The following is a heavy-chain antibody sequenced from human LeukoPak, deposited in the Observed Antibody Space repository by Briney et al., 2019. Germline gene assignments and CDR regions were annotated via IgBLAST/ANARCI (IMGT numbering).Heavy chain of an antibody. CDR3: TTAKSYDSSGYYSEYYYYYYMDV. J-gene: IGHJ6*03. CDR1: GFTVSDYS. CDR2: LSGSGGNT. V-gene: IGHV3-23*01. Sequence: GGSLRLSCAASGFTVSDYSMSWVRQAPGKGLEWVSALSGSGGNTFYADSVKGRFTISRDNSKNTLYLQMNSLKTEDTAVYYCTTAKSYDSSGYYSEYYYYYYMDVWGKGTTVTVSS. D-gene: IGHD3-22*01.